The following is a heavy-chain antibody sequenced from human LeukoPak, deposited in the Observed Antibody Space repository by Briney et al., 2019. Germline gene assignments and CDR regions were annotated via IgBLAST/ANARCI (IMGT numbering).Heavy chain of an antibody. D-gene: IGHD6-13*01. Sequence: PGGSLRLSCAASGFTFSSYSMNWVRQAPGKGLEWVSYISSSSSTIYYADSVKGRFTISRDNAKNSLYLQMNSLRAEDTAVYYCARDRGDMDSSSWYSVMWHKYYYYYYYMDVWGKGTTVTVSS. J-gene: IGHJ6*03. V-gene: IGHV3-48*01. CDR2: ISSSSSTI. CDR1: GFTFSSYS. CDR3: ARDRGDMDSSSWYSVMWHKYYYYYYYMDV.